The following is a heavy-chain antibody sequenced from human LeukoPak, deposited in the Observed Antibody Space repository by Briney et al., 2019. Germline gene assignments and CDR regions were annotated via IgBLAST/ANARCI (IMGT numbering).Heavy chain of an antibody. CDR1: GFNLSDYW. D-gene: IGHD6-19*01. CDR2: INRDGRSA. V-gene: IGHV3-74*01. J-gene: IGHJ4*02. CDR3: ARDIGSGGWSL. Sequence: GGSLRLSCRASGFNLSDYWMHWVRQAPGEGLLWVARINRDGRSAGYADFVKGRFTISRDNSKNSLYLQMNSLRAEDTAVYYCARDIGSGGWSLGGQGTLVTVSS.